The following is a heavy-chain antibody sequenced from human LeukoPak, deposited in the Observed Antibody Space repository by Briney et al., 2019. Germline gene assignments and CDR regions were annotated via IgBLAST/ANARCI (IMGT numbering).Heavy chain of an antibody. Sequence: GASVKVSCKASEYTFITYYMHWVRQAPRQGFEWMGIINPSGGSTSYAQKFQGRVTMTRDTSTSTVYMELSSLRSEDTAVYYCARELRATVVTPGYFDYWGQGTLVTVSS. D-gene: IGHD4-23*01. V-gene: IGHV1-46*03. CDR1: EYTFITYY. CDR3: ARELRATVVTPGYFDY. J-gene: IGHJ4*02. CDR2: INPSGGST.